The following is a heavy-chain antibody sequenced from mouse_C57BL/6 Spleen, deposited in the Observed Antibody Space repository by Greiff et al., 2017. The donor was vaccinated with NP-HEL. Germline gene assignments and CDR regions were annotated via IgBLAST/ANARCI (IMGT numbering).Heavy chain of an antibody. Sequence: QVQLQQSGPELVKPGASVKISCKASGYAFSSSWMNWVKQRPGKGLEWIGRIYPGDGDTNYNGKFKGKATLTADKSSSTAYMQLSSLTSEDSAVYFCARGVTTVVAPMDYWGKGTSVTVSS. V-gene: IGHV1-82*01. CDR3: ARGVTTVVAPMDY. CDR2: IYPGDGDT. J-gene: IGHJ4*01. CDR1: GYAFSSSW. D-gene: IGHD1-1*01.